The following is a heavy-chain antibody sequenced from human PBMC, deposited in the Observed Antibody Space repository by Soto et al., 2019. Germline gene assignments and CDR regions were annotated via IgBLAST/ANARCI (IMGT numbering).Heavy chain of an antibody. Sequence: PGGSLRLSCAASGFTVSSNYMSWVRQAPGKGLEWVSVIYSGGSTYYADSVKGRFTISRDNSKNTLYLQMNSLRAEDTAVYYCARAGMAAAHDYWGQGTLVTVSS. CDR3: ARAGMAAAHDY. CDR2: IYSGGST. CDR1: GFTVSSNY. D-gene: IGHD6-13*01. J-gene: IGHJ4*02. V-gene: IGHV3-66*01.